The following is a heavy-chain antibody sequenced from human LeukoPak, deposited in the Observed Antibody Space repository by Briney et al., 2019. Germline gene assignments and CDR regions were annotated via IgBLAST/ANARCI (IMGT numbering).Heavy chain of an antibody. CDR2: ISGSGGST. CDR1: GFTFSSYS. V-gene: IGHV3-23*01. CDR3: ARVGTSSGY. D-gene: IGHD1-26*01. Sequence: GGSLRLSCAASGFTFSSYSMNWVRQAPGKGLEWVSAISGSGGSTYYADSVKGRFTISRDNSKNTLYLQMNSLRAEDTAVYYCARVGTSSGYWGQGTLVTVSS. J-gene: IGHJ4*02.